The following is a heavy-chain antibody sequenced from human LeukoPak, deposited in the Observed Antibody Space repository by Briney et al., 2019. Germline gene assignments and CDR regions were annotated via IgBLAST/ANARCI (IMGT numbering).Heavy chain of an antibody. J-gene: IGHJ6*03. CDR2: IYTSGST. CDR1: GGSISSYY. CDR3: ARVVSGSPNYYYYYMDV. Sequence: PSETLSLTCTVSGGSISSYYWSWIRQPAGKGLEWIGRIYTSGSTNYNPSLKSRVTMSVDTSKNQFSLKLSSVTAADTAVYYCARVVSGSPNYYYYYMDVWGKGTTVTVSS. D-gene: IGHD1-26*01. V-gene: IGHV4-4*07.